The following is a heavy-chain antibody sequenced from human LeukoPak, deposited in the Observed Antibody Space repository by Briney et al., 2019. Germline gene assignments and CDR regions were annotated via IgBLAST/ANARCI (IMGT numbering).Heavy chain of an antibody. D-gene: IGHD6-13*01. CDR3: ATGTNGLYGSNRFQGYFDD. V-gene: IGHV1-69*17. Sequence: SVKVSCKASGGTFSKYAISWVRQAPGQGLEWMGGITPTYGLVHYAQKFQGRVTLTTDTSTGAADLEMNSPTFEDTAVYYCATGTNGLYGSNRFQGYFDDWGQGTLVTVLS. CDR2: ITPTYGLV. J-gene: IGHJ5*02. CDR1: GGTFSKYA.